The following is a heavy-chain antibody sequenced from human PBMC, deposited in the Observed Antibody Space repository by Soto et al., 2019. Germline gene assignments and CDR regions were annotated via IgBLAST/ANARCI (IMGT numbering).Heavy chain of an antibody. CDR3: TTDLTRLLWFGELYSMDV. J-gene: IGHJ6*02. D-gene: IGHD3-10*01. CDR2: IKSKTDGGTT. Sequence: EVQLVESGGGLVKPGGSLRLSCAASGFTFSNAWMSWVRQAPGKGLEWVGRIKSKTDGGTTDYAAPVKGRFTISRDDSKNTLYLQMNSLKTEDTAVYYCTTDLTRLLWFGELYSMDVWGQGTTVTVSS. CDR1: GFTFSNAW. V-gene: IGHV3-15*01.